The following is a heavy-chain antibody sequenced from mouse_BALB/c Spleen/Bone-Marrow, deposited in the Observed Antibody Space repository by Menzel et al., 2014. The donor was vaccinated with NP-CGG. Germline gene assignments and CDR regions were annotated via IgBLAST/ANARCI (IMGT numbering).Heavy chain of an antibody. CDR1: GYTFTDYT. Sequence: EVHLVESGPELVKPGASVKISCKTSGYTFTDYTIHWVKQSQGKSLEWIGRVNPNIGGSNNNQKFKDKAALTVDKSSSTAYMELRSLTSDDSAVYYCARGRWYYWGQGTTLTVSS. CDR2: VNPNIGGS. J-gene: IGHJ2*01. D-gene: IGHD2-3*01. V-gene: IGHV1-18*01. CDR3: ARGRWYY.